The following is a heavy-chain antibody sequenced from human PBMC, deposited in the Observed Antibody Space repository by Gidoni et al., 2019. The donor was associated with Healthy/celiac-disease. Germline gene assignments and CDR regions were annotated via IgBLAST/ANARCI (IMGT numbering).Heavy chain of an antibody. CDR1: GGPISSYY. J-gene: IGHJ4*02. Sequence: QVQLQESGPGLVKPSETLSLTCTVSGGPISSYYWSWIRQPPGKGLAWIGYTYYSGSTNYDPSLKGRVTIAGDTSKNQFSLRLSSGTAADTAVYYCARQHSRVVTGRLDYWGQGTLVTVSS. CDR3: ARQHSRVVTGRLDY. D-gene: IGHD2-21*02. CDR2: TYYSGST. V-gene: IGHV4-59*08.